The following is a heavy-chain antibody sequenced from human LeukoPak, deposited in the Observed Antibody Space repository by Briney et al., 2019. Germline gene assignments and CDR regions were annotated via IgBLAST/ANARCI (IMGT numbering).Heavy chain of an antibody. Sequence: GGSLRLSCAASGFTFSSNYMSWVRQAPGKGLEWVSIIYSGGSTFYADSATSRFTISRDNSKNTLYLQMNSLRAEDTAVYYCARGGSYLSAFDIWGQGTMVTVSS. V-gene: IGHV3-53*01. CDR1: GFTFSSNY. D-gene: IGHD1-26*01. CDR2: IYSGGST. J-gene: IGHJ3*02. CDR3: ARGGSYLSAFDI.